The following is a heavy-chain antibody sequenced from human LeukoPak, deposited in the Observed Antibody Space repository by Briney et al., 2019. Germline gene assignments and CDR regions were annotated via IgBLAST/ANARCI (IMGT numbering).Heavy chain of an antibody. D-gene: IGHD1-1*01. V-gene: IGHV4-4*07. CDR1: GGSISSYY. Sequence: SETLSLTCTVSGGSISSYYWSWVRQPAGKGLEWIGRIYISGSTNYNPSLKSRVTMSVDTSKNQFSLKLSSVTAADTAVYYCARDRGTWNDDGFDYWGQGTLVTVSS. CDR2: IYISGST. CDR3: ARDRGTWNDDGFDY. J-gene: IGHJ4*02.